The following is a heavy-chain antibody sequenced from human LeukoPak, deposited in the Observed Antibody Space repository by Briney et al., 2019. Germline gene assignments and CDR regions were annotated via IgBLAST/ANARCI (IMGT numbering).Heavy chain of an antibody. D-gene: IGHD3-3*01. Sequence: GASVKVSCMTSGHTFPKNGISWVRQAPGQGLEWMGWVVGHTGHTKYTQKFQGRVIMTTDTSTATSYMELRSLKSDDTAIYYCVTVGRLHYVLEDWGQGTLVTVSS. CDR2: VVGHTGHT. V-gene: IGHV1-18*01. CDR3: VTVGRLHYVLED. CDR1: GHTFPKNG. J-gene: IGHJ4*02.